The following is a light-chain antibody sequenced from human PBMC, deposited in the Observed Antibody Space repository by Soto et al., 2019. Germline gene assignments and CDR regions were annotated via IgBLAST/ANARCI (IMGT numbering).Light chain of an antibody. CDR3: SSYTSSNTLEV. CDR2: DVS. Sequence: QSVLTQPRSVSGSPGQSVTISCTGTSSDVGTYDFVSWYQQHPGKAPRLMIFDVSERPSGVPDRFSGSKSGNTASLTISGLQAEDEADYYCSSYTSSNTLEVFGVGTKVTVL. CDR1: SSDVGTYDF. V-gene: IGLV2-11*01. J-gene: IGLJ1*01.